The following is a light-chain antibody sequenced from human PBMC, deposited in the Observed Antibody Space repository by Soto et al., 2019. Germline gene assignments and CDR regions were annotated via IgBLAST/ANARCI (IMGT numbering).Light chain of an antibody. CDR2: EVG. J-gene: IGLJ3*02. Sequence: QSVLTQPPSVSGSPGQSVTLSCSGTSSDIGSYNRVSWYQQPPGTAPKLIIYEVGNRPSGVPDRFSGSKSGNAASLTISGLQAEDEADYYCSSYTTSNTLVFGGGTKVTVL. CDR3: SSYTTSNTLV. CDR1: SSDIGSYNR. V-gene: IGLV2-18*02.